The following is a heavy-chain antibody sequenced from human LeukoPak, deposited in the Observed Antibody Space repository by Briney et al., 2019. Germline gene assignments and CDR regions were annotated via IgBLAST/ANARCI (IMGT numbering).Heavy chain of an antibody. Sequence: SGTLSLTCAVYGGSFSGYHWSWIRQPPGKGLEWIGEINHSGRTNYNPSLKSRVTISVDTSKNQFSLKLSSVTAADTAVYYCARQNYGAAPLRYWGQGTLVTVSS. V-gene: IGHV4-34*01. CDR2: INHSGRT. D-gene: IGHD4/OR15-4a*01. J-gene: IGHJ4*02. CDR1: GGSFSGYH. CDR3: ARQNYGAAPLRY.